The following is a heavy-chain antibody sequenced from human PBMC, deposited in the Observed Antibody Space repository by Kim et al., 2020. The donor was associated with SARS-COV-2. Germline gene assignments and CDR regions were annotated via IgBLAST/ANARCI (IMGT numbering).Heavy chain of an antibody. J-gene: IGHJ4*02. CDR3: ARVSSGSMWLDAGDY. CDR1: GYTFTSYA. Sequence: ASVKVSCKASGYTFTSYAMNWVRQAPGQGLEWMGWINTNTGNPTYAQGLTGRFVFSLDTSVSTAYLQISSLKAEDTAVYYCARVSSGSMWLDAGDYWGQGTLVTVSS. CDR2: INTNTGNP. V-gene: IGHV7-4-1*02. D-gene: IGHD3-10*02.